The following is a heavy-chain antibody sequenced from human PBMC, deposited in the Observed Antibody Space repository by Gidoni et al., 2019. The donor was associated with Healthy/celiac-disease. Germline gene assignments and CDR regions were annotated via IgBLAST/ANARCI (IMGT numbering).Heavy chain of an antibody. CDR1: GYSFTSYW. J-gene: IGHJ3*02. D-gene: IGHD3-22*01. CDR3: ATNLYDYYDSSGPVRDAFDI. V-gene: IGHV5-51*01. CDR2: IYPGDSDT. Sequence: EVQLVQSGAEVKKPGESLKISCKGSGYSFTSYWIGWVRQMPGKGLEWMGIIYPGDSDTRYSPSFQGQVTISADKSISTAYLQWSSLKASDTAMYYCATNLYDYYDSSGPVRDAFDIWGQGTMVTVSS.